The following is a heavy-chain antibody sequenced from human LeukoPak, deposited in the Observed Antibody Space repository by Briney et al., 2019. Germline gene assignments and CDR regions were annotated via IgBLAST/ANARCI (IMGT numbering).Heavy chain of an antibody. CDR2: IIPIFGTA. D-gene: IGHD2-21*01. CDR3: ARGGEFYYYYMDV. J-gene: IGHJ6*03. V-gene: IGHV1-69*01. Sequence: SVKVSCKASGGTFSSYAISWVRQAPGQGLEWTGGIIPIFGTANYAQKFQGRVTITADESTSTAYMELSSLRSEDTAVYYCARGGEFYYYYMDVWGKGTTVTVSS. CDR1: GGTFSSYA.